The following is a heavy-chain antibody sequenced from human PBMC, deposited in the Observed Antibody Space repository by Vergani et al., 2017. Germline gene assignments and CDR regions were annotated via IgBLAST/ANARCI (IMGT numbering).Heavy chain of an antibody. CDR3: ARPSLRVDALDI. V-gene: IGHV4-4*07. CDR1: GGSISSYY. Sequence: QVQLQESGPGLVKPSETLSLTCTVPGGSISSYYWSWIRPPAGKGLEWIGRIYTSGSTNYNPSLKSRVTMSVYTSKNQFSLKLSSMTAADTAEYYCARPSLRVDALDIGGQGTMVTVSS. CDR2: IYTSGST. J-gene: IGHJ3*02.